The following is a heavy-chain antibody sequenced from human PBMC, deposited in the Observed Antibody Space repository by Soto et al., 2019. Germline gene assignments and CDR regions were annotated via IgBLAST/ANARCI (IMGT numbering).Heavy chain of an antibody. V-gene: IGHV1-18*01. D-gene: IGHD2-21*02. Sequence: GASVKVSCKASGYTFINYGISWVRQAPGQGLEWMGWTTAYNGNTNYAQKFQNRVTMTTDTSTSTAYMELRSLRSDDTAVYYCAREDAVTAIPDYWGQGTLVTVSS. CDR1: GYTFINYG. J-gene: IGHJ4*02. CDR2: TTAYNGNT. CDR3: AREDAVTAIPDY.